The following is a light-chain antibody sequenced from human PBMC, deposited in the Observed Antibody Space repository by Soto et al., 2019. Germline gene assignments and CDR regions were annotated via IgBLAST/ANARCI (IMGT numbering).Light chain of an antibody. CDR1: QSISSW. V-gene: IGKV1-5*01. Sequence: DIQITRAAATLTASVGDRVTIPFRDSQSISSWLAWYLQKPGKAPKLLIYGASSLESGVPSRFSGSGSGTEFTLTISSLQPDDFATYYCQQYNSYWPFGQGTKVDI. CDR3: QQYNSYWP. J-gene: IGKJ1*01. CDR2: GAS.